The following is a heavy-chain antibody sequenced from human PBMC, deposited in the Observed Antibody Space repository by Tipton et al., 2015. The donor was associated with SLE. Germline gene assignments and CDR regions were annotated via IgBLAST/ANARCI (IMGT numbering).Heavy chain of an antibody. CDR3: ARHPQGAQVGATYFDY. V-gene: IGHV4-39*07. J-gene: IGHJ4*02. Sequence: TLSLTCTVSGGSISSSSYYWGWIRQPPGKGLEWIGSVYYSGSTYYNPSLQSRFTISVDTSKNQFSLKLRSVTAADTAVYYCARHPQGAQVGATYFDYWGQGTLVTVSS. D-gene: IGHD1-26*01. CDR1: GGSISSSSYY. CDR2: VYYSGST.